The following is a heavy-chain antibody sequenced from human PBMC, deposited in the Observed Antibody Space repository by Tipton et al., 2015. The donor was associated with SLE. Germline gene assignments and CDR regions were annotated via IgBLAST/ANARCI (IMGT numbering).Heavy chain of an antibody. Sequence: GLVKPSETLSLKCAVSGYSISAGYYWGWVRQPPGKGLEWIGYIYYSGTTNYNPSLKSRVIMSVDTSKDQFSLNLTSVTAADTTMYYCARLSLGEEYYFDYWGQGTLVSVSS. D-gene: IGHD3-10*01. CDR3: ARLSLGEEYYFDY. J-gene: IGHJ4*02. V-gene: IGHV4-61*08. CDR2: IYYSGTT. CDR1: GYSISAGYY.